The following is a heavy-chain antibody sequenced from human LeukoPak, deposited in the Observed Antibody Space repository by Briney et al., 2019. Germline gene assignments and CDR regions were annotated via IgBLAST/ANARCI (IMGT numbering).Heavy chain of an antibody. J-gene: IGHJ6*03. Sequence: PGGSLRLSCAASGFTVNSNYMSWVRQAPGKGLEWVSVIYSGGSTYYADSVKGRFTISRDTSKNTLYLQMNSLRAEDTAVYYCARGYSYGHYYYYYMDVWGKGTTVTISS. D-gene: IGHD5-18*01. CDR1: GFTVNSNY. CDR3: ARGYSYGHYYYYYMDV. CDR2: IYSGGST. V-gene: IGHV3-53*01.